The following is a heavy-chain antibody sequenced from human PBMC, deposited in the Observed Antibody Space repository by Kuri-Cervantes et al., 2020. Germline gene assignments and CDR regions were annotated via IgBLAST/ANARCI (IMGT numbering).Heavy chain of an antibody. V-gene: IGHV3-48*04. Sequence: ETLSLTCAASGFTFSSYSMNWVRQAPGKGLEWVSYISSSSSTIYCADSVKGRFTISRDNAKNSLYLQMNSLRAEDTALYYCAKAAPPTYYYDSSGYWYFDYWGQGTLVTVSS. CDR2: ISSSSSTI. CDR1: GFTFSSYS. D-gene: IGHD3-22*01. J-gene: IGHJ4*02. CDR3: AKAAPPTYYYDSSGYWYFDY.